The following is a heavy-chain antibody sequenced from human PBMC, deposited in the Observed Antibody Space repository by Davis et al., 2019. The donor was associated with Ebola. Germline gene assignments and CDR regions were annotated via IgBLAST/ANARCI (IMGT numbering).Heavy chain of an antibody. CDR3: ARDYIVVVPAYYYYYGMDV. J-gene: IGHJ6*02. V-gene: IGHV3-9*01. CDR2: ISWNSGSI. CDR1: GFTFDDYA. Sequence: GGSLRLSCAASGFTFDDYAMHWVRQAPGKGLEWVSGISWNSGSIGYADSVKGRFTISRDNAKNTLYLQMNSLRAEDTAVYYCARDYIVVVPAYYYYYGMDVWGQGTTVTVSS. D-gene: IGHD2-2*01.